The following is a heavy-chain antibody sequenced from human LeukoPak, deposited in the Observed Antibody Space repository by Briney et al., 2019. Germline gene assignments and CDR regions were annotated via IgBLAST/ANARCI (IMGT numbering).Heavy chain of an antibody. V-gene: IGHV3-23*01. CDR1: GFTFSSYA. D-gene: IGHD1-14*01. J-gene: IGHJ6*02. CDR3: AKDESTTNQYYYYYYGMDV. Sequence: SGGSLRLSCAASGFTFSSYAMSWVRQAPGKGLEWVSAISGSGGSTYYADSVKGRFTISRDNSKNTLYLQMNSLRAEDTAVYYCAKDESTTNQYYYYYYGMDVWGQGTTVTVSS. CDR2: ISGSGGST.